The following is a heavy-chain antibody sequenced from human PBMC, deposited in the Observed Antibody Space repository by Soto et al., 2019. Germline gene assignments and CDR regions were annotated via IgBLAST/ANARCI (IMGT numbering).Heavy chain of an antibody. J-gene: IGHJ4*02. CDR2: ISGSGGNT. CDR1: GFSFDTYA. Sequence: EAQLLESGGGLVQPGGSLRLSCAASGFSFDTYAMSWVRQAPGKGLEWVSSISGSGGNTYYADSVKGRFTISSDNSKNILYLQMTSLRAEDTALYYCAKLGMTTINRDYWGQGTQVTVSS. V-gene: IGHV3-23*01. CDR3: AKLGMTTINRDY. D-gene: IGHD5-12*01.